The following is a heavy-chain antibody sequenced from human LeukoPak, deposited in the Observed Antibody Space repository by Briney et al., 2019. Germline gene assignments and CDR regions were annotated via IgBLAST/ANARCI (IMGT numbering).Heavy chain of an antibody. CDR1: GGSISSGGYS. CDR3: ARLLDIAVAGTNWFDP. Sequence: SETLSLTCAVSGGSISSGGYSWSWIRQPPGKGLEWIGYIYHSGSTNYNPSLKSRVTISVDTSKNQFSLKLSSVTAADTAVYYCARLLDIAVAGTNWFDPWGQGTLVTVSS. CDR2: IYHSGST. J-gene: IGHJ5*02. D-gene: IGHD6-19*01. V-gene: IGHV4-30-2*01.